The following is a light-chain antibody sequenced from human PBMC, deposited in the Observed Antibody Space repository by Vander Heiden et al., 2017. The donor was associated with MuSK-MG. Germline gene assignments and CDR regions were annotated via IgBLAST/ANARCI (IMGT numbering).Light chain of an antibody. Sequence: QSVLTLPPSASGAPGQRDTISCSGSSSNIGSNYVYWFQQLPGTPPKLLIYGNNQRPSGVPDRFSGSNSGTSASLAISALRSEDEAAYYCSACDDRVSDPLVFGGGTKLTVL. CDR3: SACDDRVSDPLV. J-gene: IGLJ2*01. CDR2: GNN. V-gene: IGLV1-47*02. CDR1: SSNIGSNY.